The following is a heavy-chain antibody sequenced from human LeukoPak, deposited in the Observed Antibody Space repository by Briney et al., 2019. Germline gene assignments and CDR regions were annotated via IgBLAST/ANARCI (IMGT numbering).Heavy chain of an antibody. CDR3: AKVFQGFWSGNYSPDY. D-gene: IGHD3-3*01. V-gene: IGHV3-23*01. Sequence: PGGSLRLSCAASGFTFSSYAMSWVRQAPGKGLEWVSAISGSGGSTYYADSVKGRFTISRDNSKNTLYLQMNSLRAEDTAVYYCAKVFQGFWSGNYSPDYWGQGTLVTVSS. J-gene: IGHJ4*02. CDR1: GFTFSSYA. CDR2: ISGSGGST.